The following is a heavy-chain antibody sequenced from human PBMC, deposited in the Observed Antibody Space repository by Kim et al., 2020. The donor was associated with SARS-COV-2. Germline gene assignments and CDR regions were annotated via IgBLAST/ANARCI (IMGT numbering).Heavy chain of an antibody. CDR3: AKDDAGYFDY. Sequence: GGSLRLSCAASGNTFSTYTMSWVRQAPGKGLDWVSTISGSGGSTYYADSVKGRFTISRDNSKSTLYLQMNSLRAEDTAIYYCAKDDAGYFDYWGQGTLVTVSS. CDR2: ISGSGGST. CDR1: GNTFSTYT. J-gene: IGHJ4*02. V-gene: IGHV3-23*01.